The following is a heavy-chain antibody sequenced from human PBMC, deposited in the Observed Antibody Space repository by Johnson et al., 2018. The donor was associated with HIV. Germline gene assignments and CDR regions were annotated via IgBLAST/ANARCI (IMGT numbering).Heavy chain of an antibody. CDR2: ISYDGINK. V-gene: IGHV3-30*03. D-gene: IGHD2/OR15-2a*01. J-gene: IGHJ3*02. CDR1: GFTFSSYG. CDR3: AREDPVLWAFDI. Sequence: QVQLVESGGGVVQPGRSLRLSCAASGFTFSSYGMHWVRQAPGKGLEWVAVISYDGINKYYSDSVKGRFAISRDNSKNTLYLQMNSVRPEDTAIYYCAREDPVLWAFDIWGQGTLVTVSS.